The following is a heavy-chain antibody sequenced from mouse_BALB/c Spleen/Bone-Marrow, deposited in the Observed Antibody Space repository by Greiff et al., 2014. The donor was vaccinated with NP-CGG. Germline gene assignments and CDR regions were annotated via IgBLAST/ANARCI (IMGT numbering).Heavy chain of an antibody. Sequence: QVQLQQSGAELAKPGASVKMSCKASGYTFPSYWMHWVKQRPGQGLEWIGYINPSTGYTDYNQKFKDKATLTADKSSSTAYMEMSSLTSEDSAFYYCVRDDYNKYWGQGTTLTVSS. D-gene: IGHD2-5*01. CDR2: INPSTGYT. J-gene: IGHJ2*01. V-gene: IGHV1-7*01. CDR3: VRDDYNKY. CDR1: GYTFPSYW.